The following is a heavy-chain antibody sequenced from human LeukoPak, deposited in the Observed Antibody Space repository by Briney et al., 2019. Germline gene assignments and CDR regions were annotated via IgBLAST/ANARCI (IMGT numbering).Heavy chain of an antibody. V-gene: IGHV1-18*04. CDR1: GYTFTRYG. J-gene: IGHJ6*04. CDR3: ARACGGGSCYSNYYGMDV. D-gene: IGHD2-15*01. CDR2: ISAYNGNT. Sequence: ASVKVSCKASGYTFTRYGISWVRQAPGQGLEWMGWISAYNGNTNYAQKLQGRVTMTTDTSTSTAYMELRSLRSDDTAVYYCARACGGGSCYSNYYGMDVWGKGTTVTVSS.